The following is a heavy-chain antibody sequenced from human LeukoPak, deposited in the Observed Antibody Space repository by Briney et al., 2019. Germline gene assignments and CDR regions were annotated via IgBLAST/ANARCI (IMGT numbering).Heavy chain of an antibody. Sequence: GGSLRLSRAASGFTFSDYYMSWIRQAPGKGLEWVSYISSSGSTIYYADSVKGRFTISRDNAKNSLYLQMNSLRAEDTAVYYCAREKAVAGQDPLDYWGQGTLVTVSS. CDR2: ISSSGSTI. V-gene: IGHV3-11*01. CDR3: AREKAVAGQDPLDY. D-gene: IGHD6-19*01. J-gene: IGHJ4*02. CDR1: GFTFSDYY.